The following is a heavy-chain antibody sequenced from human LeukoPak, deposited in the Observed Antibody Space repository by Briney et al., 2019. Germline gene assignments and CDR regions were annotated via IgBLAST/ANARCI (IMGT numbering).Heavy chain of an antibody. CDR1: GYTFTGYY. V-gene: IGHV1-2*02. CDR3: ARDLRVRATDAFDI. J-gene: IGHJ3*02. D-gene: IGHD3-10*01. Sequence: ASVKVSCKASGYTFTGYYMHWVRHAPGQGLEWMGWINANSGGTNYAQKFQGRVTMTRDTPISTAYMELSRLRSDDTAVYYCARDLRVRATDAFDIWGQGTMVTVSS. CDR2: INANSGGT.